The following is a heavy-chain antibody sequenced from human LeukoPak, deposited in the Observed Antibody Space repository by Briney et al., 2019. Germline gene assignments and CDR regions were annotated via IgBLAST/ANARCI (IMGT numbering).Heavy chain of an antibody. J-gene: IGHJ4*02. CDR3: ARVSAVVVPAAIRY. CDR2: IKSKTDGGTT. CDR1: GFTFSNAW. V-gene: IGHV3-15*01. D-gene: IGHD2-2*01. Sequence: PGGSLRLSCAASGFTFSNAWMSWVRQAPGKGLEWVGRIKSKTDGGTTDYAAPVKGRFTISRDDSKNTLYLQMNSLKTEDTAVYYCARVSAVVVPAAIRYWGQGPLVTVSS.